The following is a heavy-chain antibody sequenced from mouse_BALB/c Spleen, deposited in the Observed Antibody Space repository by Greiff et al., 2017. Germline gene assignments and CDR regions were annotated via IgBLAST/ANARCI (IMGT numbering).Heavy chain of an antibody. CDR1: GFTFSSYA. D-gene: IGHD2-4*01. CDR3: ARGVMITTEGFAY. Sequence: EVKLQESGGGLVKPGGSLKLSCAASGFTFSSYAMSWVRQTPEKRLEWVASISSGGSTYYPDSVKGRFTISRDNARNILYLQMSSLRSEDTAMYYCARGVMITTEGFAYWGQGTLVTVSA. V-gene: IGHV5-6-5*01. J-gene: IGHJ3*01. CDR2: ISSGGST.